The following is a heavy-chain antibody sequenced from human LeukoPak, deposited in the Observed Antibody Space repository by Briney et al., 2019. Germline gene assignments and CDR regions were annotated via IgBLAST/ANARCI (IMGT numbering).Heavy chain of an antibody. Sequence: ASVKVSCKASGYTFTSYGISWVRQAPGQGLEWMGWISAYNGDTNYAQKLQGRVTMTTDTSTSTAYMELRSLRSDDTAVYYCARDLDPSVNSSGWYEGGLFDYWGQGTLVTVSS. J-gene: IGHJ4*02. D-gene: IGHD6-19*01. CDR2: ISAYNGDT. CDR1: GYTFTSYG. CDR3: ARDLDPSVNSSGWYEGGLFDY. V-gene: IGHV1-18*01.